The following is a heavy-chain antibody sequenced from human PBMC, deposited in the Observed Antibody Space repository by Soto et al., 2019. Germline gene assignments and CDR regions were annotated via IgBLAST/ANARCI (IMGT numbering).Heavy chain of an antibody. CDR2: ISAYNGNT. Sequence: ASVKVACKASGYTFTSYGISWVRQAPGQGLEWMGWISAYNGNTNYAQKLQGRVTMTTDTSTSTAYMELRSLRSDDTAVYYCARGVVVVPFRNWFDPWGQGTLVTVSS. D-gene: IGHD2-15*01. J-gene: IGHJ5*02. CDR3: ARGVVVVPFRNWFDP. V-gene: IGHV1-18*01. CDR1: GYTFTSYG.